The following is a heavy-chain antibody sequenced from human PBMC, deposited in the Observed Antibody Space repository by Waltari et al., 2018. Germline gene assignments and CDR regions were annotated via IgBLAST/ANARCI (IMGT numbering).Heavy chain of an antibody. Sequence: QVQLVESGGGVVQPGRSLRLSCAASEFTFSSYPMPWVLQAPGKGLEWVSVISDNGRNIYYVDSVKGRFSIPRANSEKMLYLQMNRLSAADTALDYCARDYCDRTNCHGMDVWGQGTPVTGFS. D-gene: IGHD3-22*01. J-gene: IGHJ6*02. V-gene: IGHV3-30*03. CDR3: ARDYCDRTNCHGMDV. CDR2: ISDNGRNI. CDR1: EFTFSSYP.